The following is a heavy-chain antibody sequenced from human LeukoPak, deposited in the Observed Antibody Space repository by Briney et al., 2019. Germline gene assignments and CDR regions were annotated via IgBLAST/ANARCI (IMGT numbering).Heavy chain of an antibody. CDR3: ARDYWPRESVWAAVYYYYGMDV. Sequence: ASVKVSCKASGYTFTSYAMNWVRQAPGQGLEWMGWINTNTGNPTYAQGFTGRFVFSLDTSVSTAYLQISSLKAEDTAVYYCARDYWPRESVWAAVYYYYGMDVWGQGTTVTVSS. D-gene: IGHD3-16*01. V-gene: IGHV7-4-1*02. CDR1: GYTFTSYA. J-gene: IGHJ6*02. CDR2: INTNTGNP.